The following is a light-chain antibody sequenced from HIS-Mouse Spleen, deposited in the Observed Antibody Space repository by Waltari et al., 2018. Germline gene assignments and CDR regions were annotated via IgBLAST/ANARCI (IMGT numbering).Light chain of an antibody. J-gene: IGLJ2*01. CDR2: GKN. Sequence: SSELTQDPAVSVALGPAGRIPCQGDSLRSYSASRYQQKPGQAPVLVIYGKNNRPSGIPDRFSGSSSGNTASLTITGAQAEDEADYYCNSRDSSGNHVVFGGGTKLTVL. CDR3: NSRDSSGNHVV. V-gene: IGLV3-19*01. CDR1: SLRSYS.